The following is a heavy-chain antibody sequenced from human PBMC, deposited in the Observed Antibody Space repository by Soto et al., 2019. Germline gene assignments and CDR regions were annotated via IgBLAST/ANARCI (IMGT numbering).Heavy chain of an antibody. Sequence: EVHLVESGGGVVQPGGSLRLSCAASGFSFRTWMHWVRQAPGKGLVWLSRINSDGSSISYADSVKGRFFVSRDNAKNTLYLQINSLTAEDTAVYYCTRGASGYGNFDYWGQGVLLTVSS. D-gene: IGHD5-12*01. CDR3: TRGASGYGNFDY. CDR2: INSDGSSI. J-gene: IGHJ4*02. CDR1: GFSFRTW. V-gene: IGHV3-74*01.